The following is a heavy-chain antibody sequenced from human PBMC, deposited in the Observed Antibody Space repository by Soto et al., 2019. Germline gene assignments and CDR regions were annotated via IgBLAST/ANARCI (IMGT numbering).Heavy chain of an antibody. J-gene: IGHJ4*01. Sequence: PSETLSLTCAVSGYSISSVSYWALILQPPGKGPEWIASIYHGGTTFYNPSLKSRITISVDTSNNQFSLKLTSVTAADTAVYYCARVHVMVVAGSTFDYWGHGTLVTVSS. CDR2: IYHGGTT. D-gene: IGHD6-19*01. V-gene: IGHV4-38-2*01. CDR1: GYSISSVSY. CDR3: ARVHVMVVAGSTFDY.